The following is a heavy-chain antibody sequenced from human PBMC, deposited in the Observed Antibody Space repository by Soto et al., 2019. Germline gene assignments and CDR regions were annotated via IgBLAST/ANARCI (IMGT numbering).Heavy chain of an antibody. J-gene: IGHJ6*02. CDR1: GGTFSNYA. CDR2: IVPAFGTP. CDR3: ARGATIFGLAVYPYYEMEV. D-gene: IGHD3-3*01. Sequence: QVQLVQSGAEVKKPGSSVKVSCRASGGTFSNYAISWVRQAPGQGLEWMGGIVPAFGTPNYAQNLQGSITITADDSTTTGYMDLISLRSEDTAVYYCARGATIFGLAVYPYYEMEVWGQGTTVTVSS. V-gene: IGHV1-69*01.